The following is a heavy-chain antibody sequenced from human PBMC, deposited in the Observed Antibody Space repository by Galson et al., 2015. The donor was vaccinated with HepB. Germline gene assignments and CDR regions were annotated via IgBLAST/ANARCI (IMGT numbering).Heavy chain of an antibody. J-gene: IGHJ4*02. CDR1: GFTFSSYA. Sequence: SLRLSCAASGFTFSSYAMSWVRQAPGKGLEWVANIRQDGSEKYYVDSVKGRFTISRDNAKNSLYLQMNSLRAEDTAVYYCARRRDFDYWGQGTLVTVSS. CDR2: IRQDGSEK. CDR3: ARRRDFDY. V-gene: IGHV3-7*03.